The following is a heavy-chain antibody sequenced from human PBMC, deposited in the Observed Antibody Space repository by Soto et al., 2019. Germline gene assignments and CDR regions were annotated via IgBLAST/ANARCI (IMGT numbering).Heavy chain of an antibody. CDR1: GFKFSTYG. Sequence: QVQLVESGGGVVQPGRSLRLSCGASGFKFSTYGMHWVRQAPGKGLEWVAVISYDGNNKDYADSVKGRFTISRDNSKNTSYLQMNTLRAEDTVVYYCAKGLVGYVFGVQDYYCGMDVWGQGTTVAVSS. J-gene: IGHJ6*02. V-gene: IGHV3-30*18. CDR3: AKGLVGYVFGVQDYYCGMDV. CDR2: ISYDGNNK. D-gene: IGHD1-26*01.